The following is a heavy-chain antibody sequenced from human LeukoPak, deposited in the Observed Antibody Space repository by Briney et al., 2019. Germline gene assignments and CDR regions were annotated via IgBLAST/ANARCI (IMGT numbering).Heavy chain of an antibody. CDR3: ARTGPPLDY. CDR1: GFTFSKHT. V-gene: IGHV3-48*01. Sequence: GGSLRLSCAASGFTFSKHTMHCVRQAPGKGLEWVSDISGSSDTIYYADSVKGRFTISRDNANNSLYLQMNSLRAEDTAVYYCARTGPPLDYWGQGTLVTVSS. J-gene: IGHJ4*02. CDR2: ISGSSDTI.